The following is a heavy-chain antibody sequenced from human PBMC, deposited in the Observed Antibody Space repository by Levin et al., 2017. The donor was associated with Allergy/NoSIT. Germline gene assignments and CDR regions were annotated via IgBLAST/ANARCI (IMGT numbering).Heavy chain of an antibody. CDR2: ISYNSGGV. Sequence: TGGSLRLSCVASGFTFDNYAIHWVRQAPGKGLEWVSGISYNSGGVGYADSVKGRFTISRDNANKFVYLQMNSLRVEDTAVYYCVKDKVGITVGGLIVSYGMDFWGQGTTVTVSS. D-gene: IGHD3-16*02. V-gene: IGHV3-9*01. J-gene: IGHJ6*02. CDR3: VKDKVGITVGGLIVSYGMDF. CDR1: GFTFDNYA.